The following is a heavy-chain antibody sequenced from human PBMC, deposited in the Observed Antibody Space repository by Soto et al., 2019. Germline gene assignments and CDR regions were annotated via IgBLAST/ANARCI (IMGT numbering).Heavy chain of an antibody. CDR1: GGSISSDY. D-gene: IGHD1-7*01. CDR3: ARDPTPGELLYGIDV. CDR2: IYYSGST. J-gene: IGHJ6*02. V-gene: IGHV4-59*01. Sequence: SETLSLACTVSGGSISSDYWSWIRQPPGKGREWVGYIYYSGSTNNNPSLKSRVTISVDTSKNQFSLKLRAVTAADTAVYYGARDPTPGELLYGIDVWGQGTTVTVSS.